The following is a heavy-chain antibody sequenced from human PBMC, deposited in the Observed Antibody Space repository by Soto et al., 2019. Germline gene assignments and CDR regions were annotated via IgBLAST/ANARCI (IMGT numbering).Heavy chain of an antibody. J-gene: IGHJ2*01. D-gene: IGHD4-17*01. CDR3: AKDQAVTIYWYFDL. V-gene: IGHV3-30*18. CDR2: ISYDGSNK. Sequence: GRSTSVWSGAAGGTFGNFGGHWVRQGPGKGLEWVAVISYDGSNKYYADSVKGRFTISRDNSKNTLYLQMNSLRAEDTSVYYCAKDQAVTIYWYFDLLVRGTLVTVSS. CDR1: GGTFGNFG.